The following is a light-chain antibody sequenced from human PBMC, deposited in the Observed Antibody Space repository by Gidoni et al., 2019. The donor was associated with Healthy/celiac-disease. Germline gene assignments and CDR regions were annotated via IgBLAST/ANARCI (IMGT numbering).Light chain of an antibody. Sequence: DIQMTQSPSSLSASLGDRVTITCRASQGIRSYLNWYQQKPGKAPKLLIYAASSLQSGVPSRFSGSGSGTDFTLTISSMQPEDFATYYCQQRYSTPPFTFGPGTKVDIK. CDR1: QGIRSY. V-gene: IGKV1-39*01. J-gene: IGKJ3*01. CDR3: QQRYSTPPFT. CDR2: AAS.